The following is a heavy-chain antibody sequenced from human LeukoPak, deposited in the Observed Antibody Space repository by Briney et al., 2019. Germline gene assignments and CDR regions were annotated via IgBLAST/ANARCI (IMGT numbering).Heavy chain of an antibody. V-gene: IGHV3-48*03. Sequence: PGGSLRLSCAASEFTFSSYEMNWVRQAPGKGLEWVSHISGSGSSIYYADSVKGRFTISRDNAKNSLYLQMHSLRAEDTAVYYCAGGQWLVLGDAFDIWGQGTMVTVSS. CDR2: ISGSGSSI. D-gene: IGHD6-19*01. CDR1: EFTFSSYE. J-gene: IGHJ3*02. CDR3: AGGQWLVLGDAFDI.